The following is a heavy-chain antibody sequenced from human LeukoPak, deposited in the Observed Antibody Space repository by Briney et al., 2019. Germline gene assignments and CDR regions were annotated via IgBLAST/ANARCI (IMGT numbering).Heavy chain of an antibody. Sequence: SETLSLTCTVSGGSIGSSSYYWGWIRQPPGKGLEWIGSIYYSGSTYYNPSLKSRVTISVDTSKNQFSLKLSSVTAADTAVYYCARTAMVTYWGQGTLVTVSS. V-gene: IGHV4-39*01. J-gene: IGHJ4*02. CDR3: ARTAMVTY. CDR1: GGSIGSSSYY. CDR2: IYYSGST. D-gene: IGHD5-18*01.